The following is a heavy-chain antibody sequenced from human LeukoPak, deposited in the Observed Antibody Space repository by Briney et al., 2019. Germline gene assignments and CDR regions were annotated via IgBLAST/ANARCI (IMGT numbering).Heavy chain of an antibody. J-gene: IGHJ4*02. D-gene: IGHD3-22*01. V-gene: IGHV3-23*01. CDR2: ISGSGGSK. CDR1: GFTFSSYA. CDR3: AKGLPHYYDSSGWWDY. Sequence: GGSLRLSCAASGFTFSSYAMSWVRQAPGKGLGWVSAISGSGGSKYYGDSVKGRFTISRDNSKNTLYLQMNSLRAEDTAVYYCAKGLPHYYDSSGWWDYWGQGTLVTVSS.